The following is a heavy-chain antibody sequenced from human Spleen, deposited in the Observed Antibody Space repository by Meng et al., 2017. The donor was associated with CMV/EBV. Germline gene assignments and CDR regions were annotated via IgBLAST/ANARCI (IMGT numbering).Heavy chain of an antibody. CDR1: GFTFSDYH. D-gene: IGHD6-6*01. CDR3: AKDPYSSSSPGSSDY. V-gene: IGHV3-11*01. CDR2: ISSSGSTI. J-gene: IGHJ4*02. Sequence: GESLKISCAASGFTFSDYHMSWIRQAPGKGLEWVSYISSSGSTIYYADSVKGRFTISRDNAKNSLYLQMNSLRAEDTAVYYCAKDPYSSSSPGSSDYWGQGTLVTVSS.